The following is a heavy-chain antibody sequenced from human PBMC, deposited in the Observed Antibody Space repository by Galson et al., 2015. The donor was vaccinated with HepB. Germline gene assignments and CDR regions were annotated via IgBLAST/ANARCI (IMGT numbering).Heavy chain of an antibody. CDR2: MNPNSGNT. D-gene: IGHD2-2*02. V-gene: IGHV1-8*01. Sequence: SVKVSCKASGYTFTSYDINWVRQATGQGLEWMGWMNPNSGNTGYAQKFQGRVTMTRNTSISTAYMELSSLRSEDTAVYYCARYIPRFKEARYYGMDVWGQGTPATVSS. CDR1: GYTFTSYD. CDR3: ARYIPRFKEARYYGMDV. J-gene: IGHJ6*02.